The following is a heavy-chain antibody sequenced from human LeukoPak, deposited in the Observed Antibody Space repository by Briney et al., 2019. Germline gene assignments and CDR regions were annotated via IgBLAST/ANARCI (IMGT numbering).Heavy chain of an antibody. Sequence: LRLSCAASGFTFSSYAMSWVRQAPGKALEWLARIDWDDDKYYSTSLKTRLTISKDTSKNQVVLTMTNMDPVDTATYYCARIRGIEMATMAFDYWGQGTLVTVSS. CDR2: IDWDDDK. J-gene: IGHJ4*02. V-gene: IGHV2-70*11. D-gene: IGHD5-24*01. CDR1: GFTFSSYAM. CDR3: ARIRGIEMATMAFDY.